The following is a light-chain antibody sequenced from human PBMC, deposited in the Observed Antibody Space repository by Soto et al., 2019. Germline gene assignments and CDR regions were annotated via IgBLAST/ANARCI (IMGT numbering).Light chain of an antibody. V-gene: IGKV3-20*01. Sequence: EIVFMQSPGTLSLSPGERATLSCRASQSVSSSSLAWYQQRPGQAPKLLIYVASSRATGIPDRFSGSGSGTDFTLTISRLEPEDFAVYYCQQYGTSPVTFGQGTKV. CDR3: QQYGTSPVT. CDR2: VAS. J-gene: IGKJ1*01. CDR1: QSVSSSS.